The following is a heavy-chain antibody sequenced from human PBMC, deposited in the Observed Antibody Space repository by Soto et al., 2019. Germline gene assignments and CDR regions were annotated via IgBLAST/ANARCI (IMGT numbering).Heavy chain of an antibody. Sequence: SETLSLTCAVYGGSLSGYYWSWIRQSPGKGLEWIGEINHRGSSDYNPSLKSRVTISIDASKNHVSLELTSVTAADTAVYYCARSDNRNSLYGLDVWGQWTAVTVS. J-gene: IGHJ6*02. D-gene: IGHD1-7*01. CDR2: INHRGSS. CDR1: GGSLSGYY. CDR3: ARSDNRNSLYGLDV. V-gene: IGHV4-34*01.